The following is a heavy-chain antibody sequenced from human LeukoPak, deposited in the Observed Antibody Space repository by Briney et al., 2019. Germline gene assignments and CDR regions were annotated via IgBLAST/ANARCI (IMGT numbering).Heavy chain of an antibody. CDR3: ARDGGSNWNYDAY. V-gene: IGHV3-23*01. J-gene: IGHJ4*02. D-gene: IGHD1-7*01. Sequence: GALRLSCAASGFTFSSYAMRWVRQAPGKGLEWVSAISGSGGSTYYADSVKGRFTISRDNSKNTLYLQMNSLRAEDTAVYYCARDGGSNWNYDAYWGQGTLVTVSS. CDR2: ISGSGGST. CDR1: GFTFSSYA.